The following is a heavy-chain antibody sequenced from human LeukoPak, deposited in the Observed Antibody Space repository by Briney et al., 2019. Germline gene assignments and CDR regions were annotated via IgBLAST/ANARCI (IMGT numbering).Heavy chain of an antibody. CDR2: IKHDGSEK. V-gene: IGHV3-7*01. D-gene: IGHD3-3*01. J-gene: IGHJ4*02. CDR1: GFIFSSYW. Sequence: GGSLRLSCAASGFIFSSYWMSWVRQAPGKGLEWVANIKHDGSEKYYVDSVKGRFTISRDNAKNSLYLQMNSLRAEDTAVYYCARGGNYDFWSGYYNFDYWGQGTLVTVSS. CDR3: ARGGNYDFWSGYYNFDY.